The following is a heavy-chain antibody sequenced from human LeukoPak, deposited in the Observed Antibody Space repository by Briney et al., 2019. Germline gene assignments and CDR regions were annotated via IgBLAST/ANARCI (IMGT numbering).Heavy chain of an antibody. Sequence: ASVKVSCKASGYTFTTYDINWVRQATGQGPEWMGWMNPYSGNTGYAQKFQGRVSITKNTSISTAYMELSSLRSEDTAVYYCARGDVWGTYRSHYFDYWGQGTLVAVSS. D-gene: IGHD3-16*02. CDR1: GYTFTTYD. CDR3: ARGDVWGTYRSHYFDY. J-gene: IGHJ4*02. CDR2: MNPYSGNT. V-gene: IGHV1-8*03.